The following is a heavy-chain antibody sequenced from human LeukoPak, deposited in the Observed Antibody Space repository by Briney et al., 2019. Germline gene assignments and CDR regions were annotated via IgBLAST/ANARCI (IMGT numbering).Heavy chain of an antibody. CDR3: ARYRNCGSDCYDAFDI. V-gene: IGHV4-38-2*02. D-gene: IGHD2-21*02. Sequence: SETRSLTCTVSGYPISSGYYWGWIRQPPGKGLEWIGGIYHRGSTYYNPSLKSRVTISVDTSKNQFSLNSVTAADTAVYYCARYRNCGSDCYDAFDIWGQGTMVTVSS. J-gene: IGHJ3*02. CDR2: IYHRGST. CDR1: GYPISSGYY.